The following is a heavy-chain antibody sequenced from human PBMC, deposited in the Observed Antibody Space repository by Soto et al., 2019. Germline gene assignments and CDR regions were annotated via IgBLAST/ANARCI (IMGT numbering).Heavy chain of an antibody. Sequence: EASVKVSCKASGGTFSSYAISWVRQAPGQGLEWMGGIIPLFGRANYAQKFQGRVTITAAASTSTAYMELSSLRSEDTAVYYCAQTLGLAAAGPGRFDLWGRGTLVTVSS. V-gene: IGHV1-69*13. CDR1: GGTFSSYA. CDR2: IIPLFGRA. J-gene: IGHJ2*01. D-gene: IGHD6-25*01. CDR3: AQTLGLAAAGPGRFDL.